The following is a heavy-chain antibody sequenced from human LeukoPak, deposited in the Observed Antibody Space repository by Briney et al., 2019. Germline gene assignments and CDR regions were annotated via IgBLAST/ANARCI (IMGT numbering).Heavy chain of an antibody. D-gene: IGHD2-15*01. J-gene: IGHJ4*02. CDR2: MKQDGSEK. V-gene: IGHV3-7*01. Sequence: PAGGSLRLSCAASGFTFSSYWMSWVRQAPGKGLEWVANMKQDGSEKYYVDSVKGRFTISRDNAKNSLYLQMNSLRAEDTAVYYCAREGVSWSLDYWGQGTLVTVSS. CDR1: GFTFSSYW. CDR3: AREGVSWSLDY.